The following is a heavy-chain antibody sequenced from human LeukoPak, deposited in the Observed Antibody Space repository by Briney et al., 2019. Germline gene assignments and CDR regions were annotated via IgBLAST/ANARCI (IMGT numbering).Heavy chain of an antibody. D-gene: IGHD3-16*01. CDR1: GFTFSSYA. J-gene: IGHJ2*01. V-gene: IGHV3-23*01. CDR2: ISSSGENS. CDR3: AKDSKGGYWYFDL. Sequence: AGGSLRLSCAASGFTFSSYAMSWVRQAPGKGLEWVSVISSSGENSYYADSVTGRFSISRDNSKNTLYLQMNSLRAEGTAVYYCAKDSKGGYWYFDLWGRGTLVAVSS.